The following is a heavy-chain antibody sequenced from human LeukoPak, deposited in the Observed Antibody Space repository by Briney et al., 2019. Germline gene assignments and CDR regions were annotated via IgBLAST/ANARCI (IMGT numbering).Heavy chain of an antibody. D-gene: IGHD3-10*02. J-gene: IGHJ6*04. CDR1: GFTFSSYS. CDR2: ISSSSSYI. Sequence: GGSLRLSCAASGFTFSSYSMNWVRQAPGKGLEWVSSISSSSSYIYYADSVKGRFTISRDNAKNSLYLQMNSLRAEDTTVYYCAELGITMIGGVWGKGTTVTISS. V-gene: IGHV3-21*01. CDR3: AELGITMIGGV.